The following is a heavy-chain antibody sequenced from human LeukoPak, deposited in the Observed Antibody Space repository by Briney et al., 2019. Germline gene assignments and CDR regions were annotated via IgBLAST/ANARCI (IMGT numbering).Heavy chain of an antibody. CDR3: ARGPPYGSRCDYLDY. CDR1: GFTFSNHW. CDR2: IKQGGSEK. Sequence: GGSLRLSCAASGFTFSNHWMSWVRQAPGKGLEWVADIKQGGSEKNYLDSVKGRFTISRDDAKNSLYLQINSLTAEDTAVYYCARGPPYGSRCDYLDYWGQGTLVTVSS. J-gene: IGHJ4*02. V-gene: IGHV3-7*01. D-gene: IGHD3-10*01.